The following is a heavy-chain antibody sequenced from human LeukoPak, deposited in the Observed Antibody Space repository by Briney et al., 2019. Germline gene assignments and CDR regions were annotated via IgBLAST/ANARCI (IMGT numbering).Heavy chain of an antibody. CDR1: GFTFSGYG. CDR2: IRYDGGNK. D-gene: IGHD2-15*01. CDR3: AKDRVVSREPAAFDV. J-gene: IGHJ3*01. V-gene: IGHV3-30*02. Sequence: GGSLRLSCAASGFTFSGYGMQWVRQVPGKGLEWVAFIRYDGGNKYYADSVKGRFTISRDNSKNTLYLQMNSLRGEDTAVYYCAKDRVVSREPAAFDVWGQGKMVTVSS.